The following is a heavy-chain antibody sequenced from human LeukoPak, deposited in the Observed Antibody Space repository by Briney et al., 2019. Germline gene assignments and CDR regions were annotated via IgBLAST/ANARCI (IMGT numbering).Heavy chain of an antibody. V-gene: IGHV3-23*01. CDR1: GFTFSSYA. CDR2: ISGSGGST. D-gene: IGHD1-7*01. Sequence: GGSLRLSCAASGFTFSSYAMSWVRQAPGKGLEWVSAISGSGGSTYYADSVKGRFTISRDNSKNTLYLQMNSLRAEDTAVYYCAKLKRIPRITGTTFRRNYFDYWGQGTLVTVSS. J-gene: IGHJ4*02. CDR3: AKLKRIPRITGTTFRRNYFDY.